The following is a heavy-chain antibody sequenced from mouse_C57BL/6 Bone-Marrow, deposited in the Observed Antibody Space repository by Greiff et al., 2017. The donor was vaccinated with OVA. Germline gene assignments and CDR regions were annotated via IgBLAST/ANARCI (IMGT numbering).Heavy chain of an antibody. J-gene: IGHJ3*01. D-gene: IGHD3-3*01. V-gene: IGHV8-8*01. CDR3: ARIRDPAWFAY. CDR2: IWWDDDK. CDR1: GFSLSTSGMG. Sequence: QVTLKVSGPGILQPSQTLSLTCSFSGFSLSTSGMGVGWIRQPSGKGLEWLAHIWWDDDKYYNPALKSRLTISKDTSKNQVFLKIANVDTAETATYYCARIRDPAWFAYWGQGTLVTVSA.